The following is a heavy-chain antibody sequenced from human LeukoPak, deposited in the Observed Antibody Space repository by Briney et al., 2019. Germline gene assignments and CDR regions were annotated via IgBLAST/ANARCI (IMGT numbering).Heavy chain of an antibody. J-gene: IGHJ4*02. D-gene: IGHD7-27*01. V-gene: IGHV1-69*01. CDR2: IMPKIGTP. CDR3: ARDVLGFDL. CDR1: GGSFSSNA. Sequence: GSSVTVSCKASGGSFSSNAFNWVRQAPGQGLEWMGGIMPKIGTPNYAENFQDRVTIIADESTSTVYMELSRLRSDDTAVYYCARDVLGFDLWGQGALVTVSS.